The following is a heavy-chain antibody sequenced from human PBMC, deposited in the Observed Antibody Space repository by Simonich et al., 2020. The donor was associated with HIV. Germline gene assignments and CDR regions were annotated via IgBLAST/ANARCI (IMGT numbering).Heavy chain of an antibody. CDR1: GGSFSGYY. CDR2: INHSGST. J-gene: IGHJ1*01. Sequence: QVQLQQWGAGLLKPSETLSLTCAVYGGSFSGYYWSWIRQPPGKGLEWFGEINHSGSTNYNPSLKSRVTRSVDTSKNQFSLKLSSVTAADTAVYYCARLTAGGLGEYFQHWGQGTLVTVSS. CDR3: ARLTAGGLGEYFQH. V-gene: IGHV4-34*01. D-gene: IGHD6-13*01.